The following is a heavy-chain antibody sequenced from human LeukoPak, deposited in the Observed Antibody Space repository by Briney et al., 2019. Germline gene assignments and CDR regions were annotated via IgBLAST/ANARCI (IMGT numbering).Heavy chain of an antibody. J-gene: IGHJ4*02. V-gene: IGHV3-33*01. D-gene: IGHD3-22*01. CDR1: GFTFSSHG. CDR2: IWYDGSDE. Sequence: PGGSLRLSCAASGFTFSSHGMHWVRQAPGKGLEWVSIIWYDGSDEYHADSVKGRFTISRDNSKNTLYLQMNSLRAEDTAVYYCARDDGYHSSGPFDYWGQGTLVTVSS. CDR3: ARDDGYHSSGPFDY.